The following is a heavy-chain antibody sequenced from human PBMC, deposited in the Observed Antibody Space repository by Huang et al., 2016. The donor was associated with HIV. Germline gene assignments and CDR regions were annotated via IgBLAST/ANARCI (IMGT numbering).Heavy chain of an antibody. D-gene: IGHD3-9*01. V-gene: IGHV4-59*02. Sequence: QVQLQESGPGLVKPSETLSLACSVSGDSVSNHYWNWLRQTPGKGLEWIGRIYSSGTTIYNPSLKNRVSCALDTSKNQFALNVTSVTAADTAVYYCARGFDILVDRFDFWGQGTLVTVSS. J-gene: IGHJ4*02. CDR1: GDSVSNHY. CDR2: IYSSGTT. CDR3: ARGFDILVDRFDF.